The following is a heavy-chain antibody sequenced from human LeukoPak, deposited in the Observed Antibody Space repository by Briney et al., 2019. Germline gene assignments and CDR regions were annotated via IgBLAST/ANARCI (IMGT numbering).Heavy chain of an antibody. CDR3: ARDVTALDS. V-gene: IGHV3-23*01. D-gene: IGHD2-2*01. CDR1: GFTFATYA. Sequence: GGSLRLSCAASGFTFATYAMTWVRQVPGKGLEWVSTIGGSGVSTYYEDSVKGRFTISRDNAKNSLYLQMNSLRADDTAVYYCARDVTALDSWGQGTLVTVSS. J-gene: IGHJ4*02. CDR2: IGGSGVST.